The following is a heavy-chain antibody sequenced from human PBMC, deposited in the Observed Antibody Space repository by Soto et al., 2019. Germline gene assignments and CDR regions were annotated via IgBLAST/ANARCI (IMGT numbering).Heavy chain of an antibody. CDR3: ARDSPIVVVVAATQSKNGMDV. J-gene: IGHJ6*02. Sequence: QVQLVESGGGVVQPGRSLRLSCAASGFTFSSYAMHWVRQAPGKGLEWVAVISYDGSNKYYADSVKGRFTISRDNSKNTLYLQMNSLRAEDTAVYYCARDSPIVVVVAATQSKNGMDVWGQGTTVTVSS. CDR2: ISYDGSNK. V-gene: IGHV3-30-3*01. D-gene: IGHD2-15*01. CDR1: GFTFSSYA.